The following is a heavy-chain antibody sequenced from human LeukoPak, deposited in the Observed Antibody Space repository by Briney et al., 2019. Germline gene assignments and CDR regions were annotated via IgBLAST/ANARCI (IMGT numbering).Heavy chain of an antibody. J-gene: IGHJ2*01. V-gene: IGHV3-23*01. Sequence: GGSLRLSCAASGFTFSSYAMSWVRQAPGRGLGWVSAISGSGGSTYYADSVKGRFTISRDNSKNTLYLQMNSLRAEDTAVYYCAKPNSSSWDWYFDLWGRGTLVTVSS. CDR3: AKPNSSSWDWYFDL. D-gene: IGHD6-13*01. CDR1: GFTFSSYA. CDR2: ISGSGGST.